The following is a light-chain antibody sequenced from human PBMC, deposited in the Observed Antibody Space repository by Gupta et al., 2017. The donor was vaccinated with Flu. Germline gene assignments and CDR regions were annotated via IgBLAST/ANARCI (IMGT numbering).Light chain of an antibody. J-gene: IGKJ3*01. V-gene: IGKV4-1*01. CDR2: WAS. Sequence: DSVMTQSPYSLAVSLGERATINCKSSQSVLYSSNNKNYLAWYQQKPGQPPKLLIYWASTRESGVPDRFSGRGSGTDFTLTISSLQAEDVAVYYCQQGASTPFTFGHGTKVDIK. CDR3: QQGASTPFT. CDR1: QSVLYSSNNKNY.